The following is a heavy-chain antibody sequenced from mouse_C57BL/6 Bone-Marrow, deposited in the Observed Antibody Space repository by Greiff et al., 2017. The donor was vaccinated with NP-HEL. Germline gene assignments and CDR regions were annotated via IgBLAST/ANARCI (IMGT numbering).Heavy chain of an antibody. CDR1: GFTFSSYG. Sequence: EVKLMESGGDLVKPGGSLKLSCAASGFTFSSYGMSWVRQTPDKRLEWVATISSGGSYTYYPDSVKGRFTISRDNAKNTLYLQMSSLKSEDTSMYYCARGYAMDYWGQGTSVTVSS. V-gene: IGHV5-6*01. J-gene: IGHJ4*01. CDR2: ISSGGSYT. CDR3: ARGYAMDY.